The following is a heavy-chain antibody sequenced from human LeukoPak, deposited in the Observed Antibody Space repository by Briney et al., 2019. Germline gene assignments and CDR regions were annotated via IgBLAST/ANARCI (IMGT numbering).Heavy chain of an antibody. Sequence: ASVKVSCKASGDTFTGYYMHWVRQAPGQGLEWMGWINPNSGGTNYAQKFQGRVTMTRDTSISTAYMELSRLRSDDTAVYYCARDMVAVAGVGYYWGQGTLVTVSS. CDR2: INPNSGGT. V-gene: IGHV1-2*02. CDR3: ARDMVAVAGVGYY. CDR1: GDTFTGYY. J-gene: IGHJ4*02. D-gene: IGHD6-19*01.